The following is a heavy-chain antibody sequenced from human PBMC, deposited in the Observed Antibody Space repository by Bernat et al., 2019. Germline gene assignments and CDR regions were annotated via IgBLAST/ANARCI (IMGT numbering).Heavy chain of an antibody. CDR3: ASSGLITGTTYNWFDP. CDR2: IWYDGSNK. J-gene: IGHJ5*02. D-gene: IGHD1-7*01. CDR1: GFTFSSYG. Sequence: QVQLVESGGGVVQPGRSLRLSCAASGFTFSSYGMHWVRQAPGKGLEWVAVIWYDGSNKYYADSVKGRFTISRDDPKNTLYVQMNSLRAEDTAMYYCASSGLITGTTYNWFDPWGQGTLVTVSS. V-gene: IGHV3-30*19.